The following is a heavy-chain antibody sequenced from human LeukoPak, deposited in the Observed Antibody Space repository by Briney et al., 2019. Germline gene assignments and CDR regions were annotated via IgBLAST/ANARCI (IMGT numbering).Heavy chain of an antibody. CDR1: GSTFSSFW. Sequence: GGSLRLSCAASGSTFSSFWMHWVRQVPGKGLVWLARINSDGRNTNYADSVKGRFTISRDNAKNTLYLQMNSLRAEDTAVYYCAHISSSYYYSDSWGQGTLVTVSS. CDR2: INSDGRNT. V-gene: IGHV3-74*01. D-gene: IGHD6-13*01. J-gene: IGHJ4*02. CDR3: AHISSSYYYSDS.